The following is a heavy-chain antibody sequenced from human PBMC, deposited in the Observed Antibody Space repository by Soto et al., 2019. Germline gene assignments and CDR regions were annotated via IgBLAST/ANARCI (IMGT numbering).Heavy chain of an antibody. D-gene: IGHD2-21*01. V-gene: IGHV3-23*01. J-gene: IGHJ3*02. CDR3: AKDPRHIVVVIAIPDAFDI. CDR1: GFTFSSYA. Sequence: EVQLLESGGGLVQPGGSLRLSCAASGFTFSSYAMSWVRQAPGKGLEWVSAISGSGGSTYYADSVKGRFTISRDNAKNTLYLQMNSLRAEDTAVYYCAKDPRHIVVVIAIPDAFDIWGQGTMVTVSS. CDR2: ISGSGGST.